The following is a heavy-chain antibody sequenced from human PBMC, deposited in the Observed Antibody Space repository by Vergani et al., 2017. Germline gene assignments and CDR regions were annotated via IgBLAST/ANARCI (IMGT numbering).Heavy chain of an antibody. CDR2: IIPIFGTA. CDR3: ARYDYVWGSYRPRAFDI. Sequence: QVQLVQSGAEVKKPGSSVQVSCKASGGTFSSYAISWVRQAPGQGLEWMGGIIPIFGTANYAQKFQGRVTITADKSTSTAYMELSSLRAEDTAVYYCARYDYVWGSYRPRAFDIWGQGTMVTVSS. CDR1: GGTFSSYA. V-gene: IGHV1-69*14. J-gene: IGHJ3*02. D-gene: IGHD3-16*02.